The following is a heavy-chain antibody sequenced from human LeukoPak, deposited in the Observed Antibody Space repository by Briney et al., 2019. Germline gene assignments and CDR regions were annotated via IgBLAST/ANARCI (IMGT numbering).Heavy chain of an antibody. Sequence: SETLSLTCTVSGGSISSGGYYWSWIRQHPGKGLEWIGYIYYSGSTNYNPSLKSRVTISVDTSKNQFSLKLSSVTAADTAVYYCARMVAARPDFDYWGQGTLVTVSS. D-gene: IGHD6-6*01. CDR1: GGSISSGGYY. V-gene: IGHV4-61*08. CDR2: IYYSGST. CDR3: ARMVAARPDFDY. J-gene: IGHJ4*02.